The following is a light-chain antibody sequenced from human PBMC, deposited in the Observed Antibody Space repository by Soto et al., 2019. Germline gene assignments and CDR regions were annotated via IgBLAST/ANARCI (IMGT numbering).Light chain of an antibody. CDR2: GAF. CDR3: QQHETLIT. Sequence: EFVLTQSPGTLSLSPGESATLSCLASQSLSSSYFAWYQHKPGQGPRLLIYGAFTRATGIPDRFSGSGSGTDFTLTISRLEPEDFAVYYCQQHETLITFGQGTRLEI. CDR1: QSLSSSY. J-gene: IGKJ5*01. V-gene: IGKV3-20*01.